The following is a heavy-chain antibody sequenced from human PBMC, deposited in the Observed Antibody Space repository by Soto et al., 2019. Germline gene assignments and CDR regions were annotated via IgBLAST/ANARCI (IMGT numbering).Heavy chain of an antibody. CDR1: GFSLSTTRVG. CDR3: AHTLVAGLGYYFDY. CDR2: IYWDDDK. J-gene: IGHJ4*02. Sequence: QITLKESGPTLVKPTQTLTLTCTFSGFSLSTTRVGVGWIRQPPGKALEWLALIYWDDDKRYSPFLKSRLTITKDTPNTQVVLTMTNMDPMDTATYFCAHTLVAGLGYYFDYWGQGTLVTVSS. V-gene: IGHV2-5*02. D-gene: IGHD6-19*01.